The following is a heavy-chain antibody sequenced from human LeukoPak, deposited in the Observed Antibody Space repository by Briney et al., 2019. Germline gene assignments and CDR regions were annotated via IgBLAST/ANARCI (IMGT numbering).Heavy chain of an antibody. CDR1: GFTFSSYW. J-gene: IGHJ5*02. D-gene: IGHD3-10*01. CDR2: INHSGST. CDR3: ARWFGELSWFDP. Sequence: GSLRLSCAASGFTFSSYWMHWIRQPPGKGLEWIGEINHSGSTNYNPSLESRVTISVDTSKNQFSLKLSSVTAADTAVYYCARWFGELSWFDPWGQGTLVTVSS. V-gene: IGHV4-34*01.